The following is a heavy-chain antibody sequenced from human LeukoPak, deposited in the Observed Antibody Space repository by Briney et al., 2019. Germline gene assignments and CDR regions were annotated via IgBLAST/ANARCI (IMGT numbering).Heavy chain of an antibody. CDR3: ARASQRNLCSGGSCPGYFDY. CDR2: INPNSGGT. Sequence: ASVKVSCKASGYTFTSYYMHWVRQAPGQGLEWMGWINPNSGGTNYAQKFQGRVTMTRDTSISTAYMELSSLRSEDTAVYYCARASQRNLCSGGSCPGYFDYWGQGTLVTVSS. D-gene: IGHD2-15*01. CDR1: GYTFTSYY. V-gene: IGHV1-2*02. J-gene: IGHJ4*02.